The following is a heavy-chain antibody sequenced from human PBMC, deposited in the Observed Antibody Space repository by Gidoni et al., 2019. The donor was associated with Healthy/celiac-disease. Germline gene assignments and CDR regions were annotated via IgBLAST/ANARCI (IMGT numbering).Heavy chain of an antibody. CDR1: GYTLGNAW. J-gene: IGHJ4*02. CDR2: IKSKTDGGST. CDR3: TTGAGALGRGFDH. V-gene: IGHV3-15*01. D-gene: IGHD7-27*01. Sequence: EVQIVETGGGMVKTGGSLRLSCAASGYTLGNAWMSWVRQAPGKGLEWVGLIKSKTDGGSTDYAAPMKGRFTISRDDSKYTLYLQMNTLKTAVTAVDYCTTGAGALGRGFDHWGQGTLVTVSS.